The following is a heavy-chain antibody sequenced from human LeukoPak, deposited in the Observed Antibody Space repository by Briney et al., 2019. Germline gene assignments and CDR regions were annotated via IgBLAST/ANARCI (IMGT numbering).Heavy chain of an antibody. Sequence: PSETLSLTCAAYGGSFSGYYWSWIRQPPGKGLEWIGEINHSGSTNYNPSLKSRVTISADTSKNQFSLKLSSVTAADTAVYYCARAGYSSSWYRRGGFDYWGQGTLVTVSS. D-gene: IGHD6-13*01. CDR3: ARAGYSSSWYRRGGFDY. CDR1: GGSFSGYY. J-gene: IGHJ4*02. CDR2: INHSGST. V-gene: IGHV4-34*01.